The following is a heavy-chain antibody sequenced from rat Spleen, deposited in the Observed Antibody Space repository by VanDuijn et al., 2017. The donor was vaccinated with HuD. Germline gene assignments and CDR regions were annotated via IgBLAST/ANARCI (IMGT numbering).Heavy chain of an antibody. J-gene: IGHJ3*01. Sequence: EVQLVESDGGLVQPGRSMKLSCAASGFTFSNSYMAWVRQAPTKGLEWVASISTGGGNTYYRDSVKGRFTISRDNAKSTLYLQMDSLRSEDTATYYCARLSFPFDYGGPFAYWGQGTLVTVSS. CDR2: ISTGGGNT. V-gene: IGHV5-25*01. D-gene: IGHD1-11*01. CDR3: ARLSFPFDYGGPFAY. CDR1: GFTFSNSY.